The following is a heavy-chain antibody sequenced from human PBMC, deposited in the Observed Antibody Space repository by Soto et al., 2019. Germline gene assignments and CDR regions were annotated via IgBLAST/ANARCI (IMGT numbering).Heavy chain of an antibody. CDR1: GFSFSSYT. Sequence: WGSLRLSCVASGFSFSSYTMNCFRQSPGKGLEWVSGVSGNGGNTYYADSVKGRFSISRDNSKNTLYLQLNSLRAEDTAIYYCAKDRMGASGWFDPWGQGTPVTVSS. CDR2: VSGNGGNT. CDR3: AKDRMGASGWFDP. D-gene: IGHD1-26*01. J-gene: IGHJ5*02. V-gene: IGHV3-23*01.